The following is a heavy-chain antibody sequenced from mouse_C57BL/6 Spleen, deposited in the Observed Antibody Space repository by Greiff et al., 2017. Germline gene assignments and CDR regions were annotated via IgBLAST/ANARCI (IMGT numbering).Heavy chain of an antibody. CDR1: GYAFSSSW. Sequence: QVQLQQSGPELVKPGASVKISCKASGYAFSSSWMNWVKQRPGKGLEWIGRSYPGDGDTNYNGKFKGKATLTADKSSSTAYMQLSSLTSEDSAVYFCARKGVGYFDVWGTGTTVTVSS. J-gene: IGHJ1*03. V-gene: IGHV1-82*01. CDR3: ARKGVGYFDV. CDR2: SYPGDGDT.